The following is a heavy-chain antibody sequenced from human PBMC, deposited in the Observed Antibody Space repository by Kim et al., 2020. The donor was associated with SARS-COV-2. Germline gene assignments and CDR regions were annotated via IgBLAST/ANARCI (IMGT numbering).Heavy chain of an antibody. D-gene: IGHD3-9*01. V-gene: IGHV3-7*01. Sequence: GSKKYYVDSGKARFTISRRTTKNSLCLQMNSLRAEDTAVYYCARGLAFDPWGQGTLVTVSS. CDR2: GSKK. CDR3: ARGLAFDP. J-gene: IGHJ5*02.